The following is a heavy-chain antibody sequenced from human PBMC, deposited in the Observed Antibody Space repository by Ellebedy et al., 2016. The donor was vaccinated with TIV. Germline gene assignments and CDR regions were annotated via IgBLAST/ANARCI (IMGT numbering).Heavy chain of an antibody. Sequence: GESLKISCAASGFSFTSYAMSWVRQAPGKGLEWVSTISNTGSRTYYADSVEGRFILSRDTSKRTLFLQMNSLRAEDMALYYCAKGRGGGSDSSAPRYYFDYWGLGTLVTVSS. J-gene: IGHJ4*02. V-gene: IGHV3-23*01. CDR3: AKGRGGGSDSSAPRYYFDY. CDR1: GFSFTSYA. D-gene: IGHD3-22*01. CDR2: ISNTGSRT.